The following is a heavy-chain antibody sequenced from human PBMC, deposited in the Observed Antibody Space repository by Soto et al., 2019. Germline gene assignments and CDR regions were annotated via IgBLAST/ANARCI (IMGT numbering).Heavy chain of an antibody. D-gene: IGHD2-2*01. CDR3: TRDNYASIGYSFD. CDR1: GYIFTKYA. CDR2: ISGYNGDTNT. Sequence: SAVKVSCEACGYIFTKYAISWVRQAPGQGPEWMGWISGYNGDTNTHYSQKFQGRLTMTTDMSTTTAYMELRSLRSDDTAVYKCTRDNYASIGYSFD. V-gene: IGHV1-18*01. J-gene: IGHJ4*01.